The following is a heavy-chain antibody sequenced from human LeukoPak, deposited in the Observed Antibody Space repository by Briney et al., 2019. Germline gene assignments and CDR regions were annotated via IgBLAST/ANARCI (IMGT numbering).Heavy chain of an antibody. D-gene: IGHD6-13*01. J-gene: IGHJ6*03. CDR1: GASLSGYY. CDR2: INQSGRT. V-gene: IGHV4-34*01. CDR3: ARLGYTKSSNYYYYYLDV. Sequence: SETLSLTCGVSGASLSGYYWNWIRQPPGKGLEWIGEINQSGRTNHNSSLKSRVTISADMSKNQFSLKLSSVTAADTAVYYCARLGYTKSSNYYYYYLDVWGKGTSVTVSS.